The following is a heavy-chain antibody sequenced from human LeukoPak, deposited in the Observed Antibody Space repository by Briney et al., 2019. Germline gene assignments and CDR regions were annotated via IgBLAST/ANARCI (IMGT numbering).Heavy chain of an antibody. V-gene: IGHV3-7*01. J-gene: IGHJ4*02. CDR3: ARGDSSSWFYFDY. Sequence: GGPLELSCAPSGFTFSSYWMSWARRAPGKGRRWWANIKQDGSEKYYVDSVKGRFTISRDNAKNSLYLQMNSLRAEDTAVYYCARGDSSSWFYFDYWGQGTLVTVSS. CDR1: GFTFSSYW. CDR2: IKQDGSEK. D-gene: IGHD6-13*01.